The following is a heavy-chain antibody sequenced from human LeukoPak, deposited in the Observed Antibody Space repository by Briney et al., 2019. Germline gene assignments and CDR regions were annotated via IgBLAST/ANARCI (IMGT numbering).Heavy chain of an antibody. V-gene: IGHV3-7*01. J-gene: IGHJ6*03. CDR1: GFTFSSYW. CDR2: IKQDGGEK. D-gene: IGHD1-7*01. Sequence: PGGSLRLSCAASGFTFSSYWMSWVRQAPGKGLECVANIKQDGGEKYYVDSVKGRFTISRDNAKNSLYLLLNSLRAEDTAVYYCARAEVTGTSFYMDVWAKGPRSPSP. CDR3: ARAEVTGTSFYMDV.